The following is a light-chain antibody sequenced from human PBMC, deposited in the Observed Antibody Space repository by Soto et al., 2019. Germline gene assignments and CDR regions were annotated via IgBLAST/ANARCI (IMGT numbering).Light chain of an antibody. CDR2: GAS. V-gene: IGKV3-20*01. CDR3: QRYGSSRRT. Sequence: EIVLTQSPGTLSLSPGERATLSSRASQSVSSNYLAWYQQKPGRAPSLLIYGASSRAIVIPDRFSGSGSGPDVSLTISRLEPEDLAVYYCQRYGSSRRTFGGATKVEIK. CDR1: QSVSSNY. J-gene: IGKJ4*01.